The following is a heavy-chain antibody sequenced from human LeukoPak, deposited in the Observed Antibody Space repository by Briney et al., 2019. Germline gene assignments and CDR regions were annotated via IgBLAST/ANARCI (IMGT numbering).Heavy chain of an antibody. CDR3: ARDGDGRGEDFDY. V-gene: IGHV3-33*01. CDR1: GFTFSSYG. CDR2: IWYDGSNK. J-gene: IGHJ4*02. D-gene: IGHD4-17*01. Sequence: GGSLRLSCAASGFTFSSYGMHWVRQAPGKGLEWVVVIWYDGSNKYYADSVKGRFTISRDNSKNFLYLQMNSLRVEDTALYYCARDGDGRGEDFDYWGQGILVTVSS.